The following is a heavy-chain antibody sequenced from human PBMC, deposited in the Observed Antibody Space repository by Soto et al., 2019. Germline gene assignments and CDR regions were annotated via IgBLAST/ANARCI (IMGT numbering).Heavy chain of an antibody. Sequence: ASVKVSCKASGYTFTGQYIHWVRQAPGQGLEWMGWINPNSGGTNYAQKFQGWVTITRDTSISTAYMELSRLRSDDTAVYYCARGECSSTSCHFDYWGQGTLVTVSS. J-gene: IGHJ4*02. V-gene: IGHV1-2*04. D-gene: IGHD2-2*01. CDR1: GYTFTGQY. CDR2: INPNSGGT. CDR3: ARGECSSTSCHFDY.